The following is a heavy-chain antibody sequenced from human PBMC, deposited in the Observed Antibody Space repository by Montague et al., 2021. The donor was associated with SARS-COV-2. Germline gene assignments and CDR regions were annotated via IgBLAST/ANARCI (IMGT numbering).Heavy chain of an antibody. CDR1: GISITNRNW. D-gene: IGHD1-7*01. CDR3: GTRLYWYFDL. Sequence: SETLSLTCAVSGISITNRNWWCWVRQPPGEGLELLGEIYSSGNTPYDPSPQGRATMFLDKSNNQELLRMTSVTAADTASYYCGTRLYWYFDLWGHGTLVTVSS. CDR2: IYSSGNT. J-gene: IGHJ2*01. V-gene: IGHV4-4*02.